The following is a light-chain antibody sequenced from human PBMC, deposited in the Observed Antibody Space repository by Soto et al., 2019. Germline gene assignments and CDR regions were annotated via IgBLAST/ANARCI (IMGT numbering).Light chain of an antibody. Sequence: VLTQSPATLSLSPGERATLSCRASQSVATNLAWYQQKPGQAPRLLIYAASTRATGIPARFSGSGSGTEFTLTISSLQSEDFAVYYCQQYDTWPKFGQGTKVDIK. CDR2: AAS. CDR3: QQYDTWPK. V-gene: IGKV3-15*01. J-gene: IGKJ1*01. CDR1: QSVATN.